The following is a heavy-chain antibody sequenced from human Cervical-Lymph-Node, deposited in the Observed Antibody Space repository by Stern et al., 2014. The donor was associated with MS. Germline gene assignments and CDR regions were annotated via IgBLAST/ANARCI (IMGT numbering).Heavy chain of an antibody. CDR2: ISYDGSKK. D-gene: IGHD3-22*01. V-gene: IGHV3-30*18. Sequence: VQLVESGGGVVQPGRSLRLSCAASGFTFNSYGMHWVRQAPGKGLEWVAVISYDGSKKDYADSVKGRFTISREDSKNTVYLQMNSLRPEDTGVFYCAKERDYYESLDYWGQGALVTVSS. J-gene: IGHJ4*02. CDR3: AKERDYYESLDY. CDR1: GFTFNSYG.